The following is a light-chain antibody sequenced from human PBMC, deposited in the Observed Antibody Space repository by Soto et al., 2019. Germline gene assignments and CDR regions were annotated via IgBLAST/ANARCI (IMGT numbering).Light chain of an antibody. CDR3: QRYGTSLTWT. Sequence: EIVLTQSPGTLSLSPGERSTLSCMAIQSVSSSYLAWYQQKPGQAPRLLIYGASSRATGIPDRFSGSGSGTDLSLTISRLDPEDFAVYYCQRYGTSLTWTFGQGTQVEIK. V-gene: IGKV3-20*01. J-gene: IGKJ1*01. CDR1: QSVSSSY. CDR2: GAS.